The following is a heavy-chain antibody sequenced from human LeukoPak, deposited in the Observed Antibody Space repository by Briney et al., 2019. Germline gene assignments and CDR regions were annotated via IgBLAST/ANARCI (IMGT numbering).Heavy chain of an antibody. CDR1: GYTFTGYY. D-gene: IGHD6-13*01. CDR2: INPNSGGT. Sequence: GASVKVSCKASGYTFTGYYMHWVRQAPGQGLEWMGWINPNSGGTNYAQKFQGRVTVTRDTSISTAYMELSRLRSDDTAVYYCARPHWYGFSDYFDYWGQGTLVTVSS. V-gene: IGHV1-2*02. CDR3: ARPHWYGFSDYFDY. J-gene: IGHJ4*02.